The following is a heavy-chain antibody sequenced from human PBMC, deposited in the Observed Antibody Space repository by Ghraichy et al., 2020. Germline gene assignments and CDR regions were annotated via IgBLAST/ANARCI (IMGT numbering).Heavy chain of an antibody. J-gene: IGHJ4*02. Sequence: GGSLRLSCAASGFTFSRYWMTWVRQAPGKGLEWVANIKQDASEQYYVDSVKGRFTISRDNPKNSLYLQMNSLRAEYTAVYYCARDVYFDYWGQGTLVTVSS. V-gene: IGHV3-7*03. CDR1: GFTFSRYW. CDR2: IKQDASEQ. CDR3: ARDVYFDY.